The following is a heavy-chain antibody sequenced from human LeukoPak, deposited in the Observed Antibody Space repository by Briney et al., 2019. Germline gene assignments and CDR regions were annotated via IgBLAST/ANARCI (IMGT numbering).Heavy chain of an antibody. V-gene: IGHV4-39*06. Sequence: SETLSLTCTVSGGSISSSSYYWGWIRQPPGKGLEWIGSIYYSGSTYYNPSLKSRVTISVDTSKNQFPLKLSSVTAADTAVYYCASAGEYCSSTSCWNWLDPWGQGTLVTVSS. CDR2: IYYSGST. CDR3: ASAGEYCSSTSCWNWLDP. D-gene: IGHD2-2*01. J-gene: IGHJ5*02. CDR1: GGSISSSSYY.